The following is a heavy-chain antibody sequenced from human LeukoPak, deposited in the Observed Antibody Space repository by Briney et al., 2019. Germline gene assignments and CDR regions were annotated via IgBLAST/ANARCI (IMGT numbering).Heavy chain of an antibody. D-gene: IGHD3-3*01. CDR1: GFTFSSYS. J-gene: IGHJ5*02. CDR2: ISPSSSST. V-gene: IGHV3-48*01. CDR3: ARDAASGNSWFDP. Sequence: GGSLRLSCAASGFTFSSYSLNWVRQAPGKGLEWVSYISPSSSSTYYADSVKGRFTISRDNARNSLYLQMNSLSTEDTALYYCARDAASGNSWFDPWGQGTLVTVSS.